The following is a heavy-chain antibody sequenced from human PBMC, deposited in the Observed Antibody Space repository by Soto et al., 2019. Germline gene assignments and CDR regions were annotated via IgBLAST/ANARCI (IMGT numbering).Heavy chain of an antibody. CDR3: ARYDSSGYYWPYYYYGMDV. J-gene: IGHJ6*02. Sequence: PGGSLRLSCAASGFTFSTYSMNWVRQAPGKGLEWVSSISSSSSYIYYADSVKGRFTISRDNAKNSLYLQMNSLRAEDTAVYYCARYDSSGYYWPYYYYGMDVRAQRTTVTGSS. V-gene: IGHV3-21*01. CDR1: GFTFSTYS. CDR2: ISSSSSYI. D-gene: IGHD3-22*01.